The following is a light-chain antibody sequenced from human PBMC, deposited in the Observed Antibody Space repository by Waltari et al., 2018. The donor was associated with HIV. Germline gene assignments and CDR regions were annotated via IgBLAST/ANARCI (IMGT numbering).Light chain of an antibody. CDR2: ASS. CDR1: QGINNY. J-gene: IGKJ2*01. Sequence: DIQMTQSPSSLSASVGDRVTITCRASQGINNYLAWFHQKPGKAPKSLIYASSILQSGVPSKFSGSGSGTDFTLTINSLQPEDFATYYCQQYNTYPRTFGQGTKLEIK. CDR3: QQYNTYPRT. V-gene: IGKV1-16*02.